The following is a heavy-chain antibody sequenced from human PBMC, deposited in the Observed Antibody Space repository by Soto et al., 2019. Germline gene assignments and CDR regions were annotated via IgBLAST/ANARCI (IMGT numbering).Heavy chain of an antibody. Sequence: QVQLQESGPGLVKPSQTLSLTCTVSGGSISSGYYWSWIRQHPGKGLEWIGYIYYSGSTYYNPSLQSRVTISVDTSKNQFSLKLSSVTAADTAVYYCARGGYGSGNNYYYYGMDVWGQGTTVTVSS. CDR1: GGSISSGYY. CDR3: ARGGYGSGNNYYYYGMDV. V-gene: IGHV4-31*03. J-gene: IGHJ6*02. CDR2: IYYSGST. D-gene: IGHD3-10*01.